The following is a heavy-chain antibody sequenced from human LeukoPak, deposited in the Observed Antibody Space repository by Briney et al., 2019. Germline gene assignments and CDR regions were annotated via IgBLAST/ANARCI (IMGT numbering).Heavy chain of an antibody. Sequence: GASVKVSCKASGGTFSSYAISWVRPAPGQGLEWMGGIIPIFGTANYAQKFQGRVTITADESTSTAYMELSSLRSEDTAVYYCARGGEMATILVFFDYWGQGTLVTVSS. CDR2: IIPIFGTA. J-gene: IGHJ4*02. D-gene: IGHD5-24*01. V-gene: IGHV1-69*13. CDR3: ARGGEMATILVFFDY. CDR1: GGTFSSYA.